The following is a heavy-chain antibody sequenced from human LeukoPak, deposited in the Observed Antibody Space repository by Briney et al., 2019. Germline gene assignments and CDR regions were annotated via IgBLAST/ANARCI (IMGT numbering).Heavy chain of an antibody. V-gene: IGHV3-48*03. CDR1: GLTFSSYE. Sequence: PGGSLRLSCAASGLTFSSYEMNWVRQAPGKGLEWVSYISSSGSTIYYADSVKGRFTISRDNAKNSLYLQMNSLRAEDTAVYYCARQPYSSGWYFDYWGQGTLVTVSS. CDR3: ARQPYSSGWYFDY. J-gene: IGHJ4*02. CDR2: ISSSGSTI. D-gene: IGHD6-19*01.